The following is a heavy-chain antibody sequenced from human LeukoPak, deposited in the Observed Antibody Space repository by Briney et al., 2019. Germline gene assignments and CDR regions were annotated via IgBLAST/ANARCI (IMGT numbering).Heavy chain of an antibody. CDR2: ISYDGSNK. CDR1: GFTFSSYA. D-gene: IGHD3-22*01. CDR3: ARDGYDSSGYYCEY. Sequence: PGGSLRLSCAASGFTFSSYAMHWVRQAPGKGLEWVAVISYDGSNKYYADSVKGRFTISRDNSKNTLYLQMNSLRAEDTAVYYCARDGYDSSGYYCEYWGQGTLVTVSS. J-gene: IGHJ4*02. V-gene: IGHV3-30-3*01.